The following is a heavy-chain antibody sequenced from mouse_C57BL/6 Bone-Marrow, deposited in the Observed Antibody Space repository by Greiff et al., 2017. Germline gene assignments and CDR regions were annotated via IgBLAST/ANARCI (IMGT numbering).Heavy chain of an antibody. CDR2: SYPRSGNT. CDR3: ARGYHGSSYYAMDY. J-gene: IGHJ4*01. CDR1: GYTFTSYG. D-gene: IGHD1-1*01. Sequence: VKLMESGAELARPGASVKLSCKASGYTFTSYGISWVKQRTGQGLEWIGESYPRSGNTYYNEKFKGKATLTADKSSSTAYMELRSLTSEDSAVYFCARGYHGSSYYAMDYWGQGTSVTVSS. V-gene: IGHV1-81*01.